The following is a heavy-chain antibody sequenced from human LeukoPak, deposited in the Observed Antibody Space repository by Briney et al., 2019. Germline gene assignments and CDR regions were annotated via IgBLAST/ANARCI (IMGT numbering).Heavy chain of an antibody. CDR1: GFTFSNAW. Sequence: PGGSLRLSCAASGFTFSNAWMTWVRQAPGKGLEWLGRVKSKTHGGTTDYAAPVKGRFTISRDDSKNTLYLQMNSLKTEDTAMYYCTTVGYSGYDFNYWGQGTLVTVSS. CDR3: TTVGYSGYDFNY. J-gene: IGHJ4*02. CDR2: VKSKTHGGTT. V-gene: IGHV3-15*01. D-gene: IGHD5-12*01.